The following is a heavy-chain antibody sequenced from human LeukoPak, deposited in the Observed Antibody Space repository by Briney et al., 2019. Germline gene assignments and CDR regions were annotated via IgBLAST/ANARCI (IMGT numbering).Heavy chain of an antibody. CDR2: INSDGSST. Sequence: GRSLRLSCAASGFTFSSYWMHWVRQVPGEGLVWVSRINSDGSSTSYADSVKGRFTISRDNAKNTLYLQMNSLRAEDTAVYYCARGRGYCASDWGRGTLVTVSS. V-gene: IGHV3-74*01. CDR3: ARGRGYCASD. J-gene: IGHJ4*02. CDR1: GFTFSSYW. D-gene: IGHD2-8*02.